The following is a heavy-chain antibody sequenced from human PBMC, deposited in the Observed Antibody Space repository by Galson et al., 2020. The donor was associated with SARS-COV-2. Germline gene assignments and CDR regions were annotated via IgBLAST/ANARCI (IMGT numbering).Heavy chain of an antibody. CDR1: GYTFSRYG. Sequence: GESLKISCVASGYTFSRYGMSWVRQAPGQGLDWVATTSATTYYADSVRRRFIISRDASKNTLYLQMNGLSADDTAVYYCAKDFVRGIGYMDVWGPGTTVTVSS. D-gene: IGHD3-10*02. J-gene: IGHJ6*03. CDR3: AKDFVRGIGYMDV. CDR2: TSATT. V-gene: IGHV3-23*01.